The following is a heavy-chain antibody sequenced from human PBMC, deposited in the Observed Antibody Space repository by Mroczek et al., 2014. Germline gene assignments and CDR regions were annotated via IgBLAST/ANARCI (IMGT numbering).Heavy chain of an antibody. CDR2: ISAYNGNT. V-gene: IGHV1-18*01. J-gene: IGHJ4*02. CDR3: ARVPEVKYYDSSGYYSTG. Sequence: SGAEVKKPGASVKVSCKASGYTFTSYGISWVRQAPGQGLEWMGWISAYNGNTNYAQKLQGRVTMTTDTSTSTAYMELRSLRSDDTAVYYCARVPEVKYYDSSGYYSTGWGQGTLVTVSS. CDR1: GYTFTSYG. D-gene: IGHD3-22*01.